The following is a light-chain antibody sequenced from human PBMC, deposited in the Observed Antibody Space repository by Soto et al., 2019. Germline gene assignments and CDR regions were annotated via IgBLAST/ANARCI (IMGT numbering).Light chain of an antibody. V-gene: IGKV1-27*01. J-gene: IGKJ4*01. Sequence: DIQMTQSPSSLAASVGDRVTITCRASQGIRNYLVWYQQKPGKPPKPLIYAATTLDSGAPSRFSGSGSGKDFTLTISSLQPEDVATYYCQNSYRAPLTFGGGTKVEIK. CDR2: AAT. CDR1: QGIRNY. CDR3: QNSYRAPLT.